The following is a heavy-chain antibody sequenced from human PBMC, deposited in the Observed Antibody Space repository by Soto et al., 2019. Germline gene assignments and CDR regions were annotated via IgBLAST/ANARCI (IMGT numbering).Heavy chain of an antibody. CDR3: ARDRAYSYDSSACPSLDY. CDR2: ISAYNGNR. V-gene: IGHV1-18*04. Sequence: QVQLVQSGAEVKKPGASVKVSCKASYYTFSTYGITWVRQAPGQGLEWMGWISAYNGNRNYAQKLQGRVTMTTDTSTSTAYMELRSLTSDDTAVYYCARDRAYSYDSSACPSLDYWGQGTLVTVSS. D-gene: IGHD3-22*01. J-gene: IGHJ4*02. CDR1: YYTFSTYG.